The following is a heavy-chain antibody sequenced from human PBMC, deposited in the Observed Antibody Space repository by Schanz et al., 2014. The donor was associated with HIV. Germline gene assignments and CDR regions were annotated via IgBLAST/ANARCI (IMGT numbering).Heavy chain of an antibody. CDR2: IKADGST. Sequence: QLQLQESGSGLVKPSQTLSLTCAVYGGSFSNHYWSWIRQPPGKGLEWMGEIKADGSTNYKPSLKSRVTMSLDTSKTQFSRKLSSVTAADTAVYYCARVTVVKALYYFDYWGQGTRVLVSS. D-gene: IGHD2-21*01. J-gene: IGHJ4*02. CDR3: ARVTVVKALYYFDY. V-gene: IGHV4-34*09. CDR1: GGSFSNHY.